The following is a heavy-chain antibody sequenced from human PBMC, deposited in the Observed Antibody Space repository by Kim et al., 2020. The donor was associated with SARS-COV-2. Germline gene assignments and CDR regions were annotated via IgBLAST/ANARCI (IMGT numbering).Heavy chain of an antibody. V-gene: IGHV4-39*02. CDR2: IYYSGST. J-gene: IGHJ4*02. D-gene: IGHD3-10*01. CDR3: ARDGSGGDWDY. CDR1: GGSISSSSYY. Sequence: SETLSLTCTVSGGSISSSSYYWGWIRQPPGKGLEWIGSIYYSGSTYYNPSLKSRVTISVDTSKNQFSLKLSSVTAADTAVYYCARDGSGGDWDYWGQGT.